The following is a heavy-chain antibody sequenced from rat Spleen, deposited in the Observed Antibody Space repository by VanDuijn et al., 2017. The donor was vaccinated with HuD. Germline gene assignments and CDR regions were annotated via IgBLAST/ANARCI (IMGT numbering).Heavy chain of an antibody. J-gene: IGHJ1*01. CDR1: GFTFSDYY. CDR2: ISSDGGRN. D-gene: IGHD2-2*01. V-gene: IGHV5-29*01. Sequence: EVQLVESDGGLVQPGRSLKLSCAASGFTFSDYYMAWVRQAPTKGLEWVATISSDGGRNFYRDSVKGRFTISKDNTKRTLFLQMDILRSDDTATYYCAGAGYLRDWYFDFWGPGTMVTVSS. CDR3: AGAGYLRDWYFDF.